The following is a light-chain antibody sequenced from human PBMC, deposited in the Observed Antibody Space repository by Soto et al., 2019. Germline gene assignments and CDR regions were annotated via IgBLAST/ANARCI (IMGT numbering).Light chain of an antibody. Sequence: QSALTQPASVSGSPGQSITISCTGTSSDVGAYNYVSWYQHHPGKAPKLIIYEVVNRPSGISNRISGSKSGNTASLAISGLQAEDEADYYCSSYTDSNTVLFGGGTKLTVL. CDR3: SSYTDSNTVL. CDR2: EVV. CDR1: SSDVGAYNY. V-gene: IGLV2-14*01. J-gene: IGLJ2*01.